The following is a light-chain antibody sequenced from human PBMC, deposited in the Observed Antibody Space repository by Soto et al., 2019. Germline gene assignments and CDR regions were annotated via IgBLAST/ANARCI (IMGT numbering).Light chain of an antibody. V-gene: IGLV2-23*01. CDR2: KGT. CDR1: SSDVGAYNS. Sequence: QSALAQPASVSGSPGQSITISCTGTSSDVGAYNSVSWYQQHPHKAPQVIIYKGTQRPSGVSNRFSGSTSGNAASLTISGLHADDEADYFCCSSAPESTYVFGNGTKLTVL. CDR3: CSSAPESTYV. J-gene: IGLJ1*01.